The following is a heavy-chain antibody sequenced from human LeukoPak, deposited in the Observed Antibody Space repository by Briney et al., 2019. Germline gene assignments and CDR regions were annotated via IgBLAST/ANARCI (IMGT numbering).Heavy chain of an antibody. CDR1: GYSISSGYY. V-gene: IGHV4-38-2*01. D-gene: IGHD3-3*01. CDR3: ARLNFGVVIS. CDR2: IYHSGST. J-gene: IGHJ4*02. Sequence: SETLSLTCAVSGYSISSGYYWGWIRPPPGKGLEWIGSIYHSGSTYYNPSLKSRVTISVDTSKNQFSLKLSSVTAADTAVYYCARLNFGVVISWGQGTLVTVSS.